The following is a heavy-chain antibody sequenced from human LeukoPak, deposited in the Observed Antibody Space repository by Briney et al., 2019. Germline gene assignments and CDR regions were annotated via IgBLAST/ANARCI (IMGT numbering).Heavy chain of an antibody. Sequence: PGGSLKLSCAASGFIFSDSAIHCVRQASGKGLEWVGRIRSKENSFATAYGASVQGRFTISRDDSKNTAYLRMNSLKIEDTALYYCTRHELGEPGDYWGQGTLVTVSS. D-gene: IGHD3-16*01. J-gene: IGHJ4*02. CDR1: GFIFSDSA. CDR2: IRSKENSFAT. CDR3: TRHELGEPGDY. V-gene: IGHV3-73*01.